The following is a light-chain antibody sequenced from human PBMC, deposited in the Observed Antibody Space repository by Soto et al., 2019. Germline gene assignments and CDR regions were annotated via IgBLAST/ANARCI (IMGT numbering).Light chain of an antibody. Sequence: QSALTQPASVSGSPGQSITISCTGTSSDVGGYNYVSWYQQHPGKAPKLMIYDVSNRPSGASNRFSGSKSGNTASLTISGLQAEDEADYYCSSYTSSSPKVFGGGTKLTVL. CDR3: SSYTSSSPKV. V-gene: IGLV2-14*01. CDR2: DVS. CDR1: SSDVGGYNY. J-gene: IGLJ2*01.